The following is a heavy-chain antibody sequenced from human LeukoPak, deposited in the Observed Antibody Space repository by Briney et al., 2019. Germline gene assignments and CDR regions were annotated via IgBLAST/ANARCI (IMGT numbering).Heavy chain of an antibody. D-gene: IGHD6-19*01. V-gene: IGHV1-2*02. CDR3: ARGKQYDAFDI. Sequence: ASVKVSCKASGYTSTGYYMHWVRQAPGQGLEWMGWINPNRGGTNYAQKFQGRVTMTRDTSISTAYMELSRLRSDDTAVYYCARGKQYDAFDIWGQGTMVTVSS. CDR2: INPNRGGT. J-gene: IGHJ3*02. CDR1: GYTSTGYY.